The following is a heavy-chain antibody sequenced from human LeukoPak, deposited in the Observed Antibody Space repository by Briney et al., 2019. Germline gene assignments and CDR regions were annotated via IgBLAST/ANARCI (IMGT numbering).Heavy chain of an antibody. Sequence: SQTLSLTCTVSGGSISSGDCYWSWIRLPPGKGLEWIGYIYYSGSTYYNASLKSRVTISIDTSKNQFSLKLSSVTAADTAVYYCARHVWLQPFDYWGQGTLVTVSS. D-gene: IGHD3-9*01. V-gene: IGHV4-30-4*01. J-gene: IGHJ4*02. CDR1: GGSISSGDCY. CDR2: IYYSGST. CDR3: ARHVWLQPFDY.